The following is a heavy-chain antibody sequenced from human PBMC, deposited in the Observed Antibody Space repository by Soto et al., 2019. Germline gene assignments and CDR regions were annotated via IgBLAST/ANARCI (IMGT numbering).Heavy chain of an antibody. V-gene: IGHV3-7*01. D-gene: IGHD1-26*01. J-gene: IGHJ6*02. CDR1: GFTFSSYW. Sequence: PGGSLRLSCAASGFTFSSYWMSWVRQAPGKGLEWVANIKQDGSEKYYVDSVKGRFTISRDNAKNSLYLQMNSLRAEDTAVYYCARVSLGGSYPLFGMDVWGQGTTVTVSS. CDR3: ARVSLGGSYPLFGMDV. CDR2: IKQDGSEK.